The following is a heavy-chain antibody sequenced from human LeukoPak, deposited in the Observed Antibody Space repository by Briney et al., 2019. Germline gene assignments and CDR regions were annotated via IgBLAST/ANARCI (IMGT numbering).Heavy chain of an antibody. Sequence: GGSLRLSCAASGITFSGYCMNWVRQAPGKGLEWVSSISTTSTYIYYADSVKGRFTISRDNAENSLYLQMNSLRAEDTAVYYCARRDYEDAFDIWGQGTVVTVSS. CDR1: GITFSGYC. V-gene: IGHV3-21*01. D-gene: IGHD4-17*01. J-gene: IGHJ3*02. CDR3: ARRDYEDAFDI. CDR2: ISTTSTYI.